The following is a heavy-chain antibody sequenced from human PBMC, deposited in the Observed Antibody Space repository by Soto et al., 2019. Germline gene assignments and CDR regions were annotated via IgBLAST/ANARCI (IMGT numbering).Heavy chain of an antibody. J-gene: IGHJ4*02. CDR2: ISAHNGKT. CDR1: GYIFTSYG. CDR3: ARGRDGDY. Sequence: QAHLVQSGPEVKKPGASVKVSCKGSGYIFTSYGIAWVRQAPGQGLEWMGWISAHNGKTAYAQKFQGRVTVTRDTSTSTPYLELRSLRSDDTALYYCARGRDGDYWGQGALVTVSS. V-gene: IGHV1-18*01.